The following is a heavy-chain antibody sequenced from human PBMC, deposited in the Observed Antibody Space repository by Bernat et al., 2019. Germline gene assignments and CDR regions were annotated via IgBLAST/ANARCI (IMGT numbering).Heavy chain of an antibody. J-gene: IGHJ3*02. Sequence: QVQLVQSGAEVKKPGSSVKVSCKASGGTFSSYAISWVRQAPGQGLEWMGGIIPIFGTANYAQKFQGRVTITAEESTSTAYMELSSLRSEDTAVYYCAMTLVVVVAATPGGAFDIWGQGTMVTVSS. V-gene: IGHV1-69*01. CDR2: IIPIFGTA. D-gene: IGHD2-15*01. CDR3: AMTLVVVVAATPGGAFDI. CDR1: GGTFSSYA.